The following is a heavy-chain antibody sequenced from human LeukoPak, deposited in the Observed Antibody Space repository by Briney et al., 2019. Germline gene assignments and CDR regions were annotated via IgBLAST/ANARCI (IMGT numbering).Heavy chain of an antibody. CDR1: GFTFSSYG. CDR2: IRYDGSNK. J-gene: IGHJ6*03. D-gene: IGHD3-16*02. CDR3: AKEGSYYDYVWGSYRGVYYYMDV. V-gene: IGHV3-30*02. Sequence: GGSLRLSCAASGFTFSSYGMHWVRQAPGKGLEWVAFIRYDGSNKYYADSVKGRFTISRDNSKNTLYLQMNSLRAEDTAVYYCAKEGSYYDYVWGSYRGVYYYMDVWGKGTTVTISS.